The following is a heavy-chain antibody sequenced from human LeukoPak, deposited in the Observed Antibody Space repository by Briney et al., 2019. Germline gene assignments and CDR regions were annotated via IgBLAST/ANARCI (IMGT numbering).Heavy chain of an antibody. CDR2: IRSKAYGGTT. Sequence: GGSLRLSCTASGFTFGDYAMSWVRQAPGKGLEWVGFIRSKAYGGTTEYAASVKGRFTISRDDSKSIAYLQMNSLKTEDTAAYYCTRERCSGGSCYSNYWGQGTLVTVSS. V-gene: IGHV3-49*04. J-gene: IGHJ4*02. CDR3: TRERCSGGSCYSNY. D-gene: IGHD2-15*01. CDR1: GFTFGDYA.